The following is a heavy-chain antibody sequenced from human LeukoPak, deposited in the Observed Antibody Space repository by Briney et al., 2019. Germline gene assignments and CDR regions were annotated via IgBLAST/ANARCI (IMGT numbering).Heavy chain of an antibody. J-gene: IGHJ5*02. CDR2: ISYDGSDK. CDR1: GFTFSSYG. CDR3: ARERERFLNL. D-gene: IGHD3-3*01. V-gene: IGHV3-30*04. Sequence: PGRSLRLSCAASGFTFSSYGMHWVRQAPGKGLEWVAVISYDGSDKYYADSVKGRFTISRDNSMNTLYLEMNSLRAEDTAVYYCARERERFLNLWGQGTLVTVSS.